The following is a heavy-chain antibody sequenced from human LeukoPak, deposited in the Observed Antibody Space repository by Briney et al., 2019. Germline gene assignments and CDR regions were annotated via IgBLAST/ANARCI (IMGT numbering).Heavy chain of an antibody. Sequence: GGSLRLSCAASEFTFNNYGMNWVRQAPGKGLEWVSYISSSSTTIYYADSVKGRFTISRDNAKNSLYLQMNSLRAEDTAVYYCAREVYFDYWGQRTLVIVSS. V-gene: IGHV3-48*01. CDR1: EFTFNNYG. J-gene: IGHJ4*02. CDR2: ISSSSTTI. CDR3: AREVYFDY.